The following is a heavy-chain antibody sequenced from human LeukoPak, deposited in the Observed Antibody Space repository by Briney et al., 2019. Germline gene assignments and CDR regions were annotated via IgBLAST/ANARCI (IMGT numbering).Heavy chain of an antibody. Sequence: ASVKVSCKASGGTLSSYAISWVRQAPGQGLEWMGRIIPILGIANYAQKFQGRVTITADKSTSTAYMELSSLRSEDTAVYYCARADDYGGLGFDYWGQGTLVTVSS. D-gene: IGHD4-17*01. CDR3: ARADDYGGLGFDY. CDR1: GGTLSSYA. V-gene: IGHV1-69*04. J-gene: IGHJ4*02. CDR2: IIPILGIA.